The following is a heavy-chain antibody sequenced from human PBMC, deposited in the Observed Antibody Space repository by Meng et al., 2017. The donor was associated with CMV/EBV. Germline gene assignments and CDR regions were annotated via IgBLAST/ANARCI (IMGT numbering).Heavy chain of an antibody. D-gene: IGHD6-13*01. CDR3: ARGRGSFRKRQQLTFDY. J-gene: IGHJ4*02. CDR2: MNPTSGNT. CDR1: GYTFTSYD. V-gene: IGHV1-8*01. Sequence: ASVKVSCKASGYTFTSYDINWVRQATGQGLEWMGWMNPTSGNTGYAQKFQGRITMTRNTSISTAYMELSSLRSEDTAVYYCARGRGSFRKRQQLTFDYWGQGTLVTVSS.